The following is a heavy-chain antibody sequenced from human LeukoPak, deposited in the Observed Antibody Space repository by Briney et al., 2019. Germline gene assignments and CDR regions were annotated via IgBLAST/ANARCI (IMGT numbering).Heavy chain of an antibody. D-gene: IGHD3-22*01. J-gene: IGHJ3*02. Sequence: ASVKVSCKASGYTFTGYYMHWVRQAPGQGLEWIGWINPNSGGTNYAQKFQGRVTMTRDTSISTAYMELSRLRSDDTAVYYCARVLTHYDSSGYYSEAFDIWGQGTMVTVSS. V-gene: IGHV1-2*02. CDR3: ARVLTHYDSSGYYSEAFDI. CDR1: GYTFTGYY. CDR2: INPNSGGT.